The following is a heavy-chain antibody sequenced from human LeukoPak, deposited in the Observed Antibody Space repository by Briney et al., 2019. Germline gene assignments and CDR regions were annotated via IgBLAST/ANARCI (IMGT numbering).Heavy chain of an antibody. V-gene: IGHV4-4*02. CDR3: TREGGAFSPFGF. D-gene: IGHD1-26*01. Sequence: SGTLSLTCAVSGGSIMTTNWWSWVRQPPGKGLEWVGEVHLSGATNYNPSLESRVSMSIDTSKNQMSLKLTSVTAADTAIYFCTREGGAFSPFGFWGQGTLVTVSS. J-gene: IGHJ4*02. CDR2: VHLSGAT. CDR1: GGSIMTTNW.